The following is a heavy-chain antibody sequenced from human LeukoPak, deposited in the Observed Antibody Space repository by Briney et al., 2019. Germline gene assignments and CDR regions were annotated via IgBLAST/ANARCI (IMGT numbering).Heavy chain of an antibody. Sequence: SDTLSLTCAVSGYSISSSNWWGWIRQPPGKGLEWIGYIYYSGSTNYNPSLKSRVTMSVDTSKNQFSLKLSSVTAADTAVYYCARDDRSSSWLEHWGQGTLVTVPS. J-gene: IGHJ1*01. CDR1: GYSISSSNW. CDR3: ARDDRSSSWLEH. D-gene: IGHD6-13*01. V-gene: IGHV4-28*03. CDR2: IYYSGST.